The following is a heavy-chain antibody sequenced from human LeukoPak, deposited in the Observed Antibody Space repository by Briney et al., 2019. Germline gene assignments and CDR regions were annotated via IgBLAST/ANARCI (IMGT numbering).Heavy chain of an antibody. CDR1: GYTFTGYY. Sequence: ASVKVSCKASGYTFTGYYMHWVRQAPGQGLEWMGWISAYNGNTNYAQKLQGRVTMTTDASTSTAYMELRSLRSDDTAVYYCARGLRFLEWPHPDDAFDIWGQGTMVTVSS. J-gene: IGHJ3*02. CDR3: ARGLRFLEWPHPDDAFDI. CDR2: ISAYNGNT. D-gene: IGHD3-3*01. V-gene: IGHV1-18*04.